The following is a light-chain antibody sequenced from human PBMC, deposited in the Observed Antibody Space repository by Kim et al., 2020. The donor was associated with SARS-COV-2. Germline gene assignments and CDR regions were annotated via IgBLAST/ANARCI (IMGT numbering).Light chain of an antibody. V-gene: IGKV1-NL1*01. CDR3: HQYSGTLGT. CDR2: AAS. Sequence: PSVGDAVTSTCRAIQDISNSLAWYQQKPGKAPRLLLYAASPLHSGVPSRFSGSGSGSDYTLTINSLQPEDFATYYCHQYSGTLGTFGQGTKVDIK. J-gene: IGKJ1*01. CDR1: QDISNS.